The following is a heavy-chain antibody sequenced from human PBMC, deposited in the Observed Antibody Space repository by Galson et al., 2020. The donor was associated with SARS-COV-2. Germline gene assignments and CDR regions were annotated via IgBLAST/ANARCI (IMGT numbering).Heavy chain of an antibody. CDR3: ARAVDTTMATRMDV. CDR1: GGSFSGYF. J-gene: IGHJ6*02. Sequence: SETLSLTCAVYGGSFSGYFWTWIRQPPEKGLEWIGEINHSGITNYDPSLKSRVTISVDTSKKQFSLKLSSVTAADTAVYYCARAVDTTMATRMDVWGQGTTVTVS. V-gene: IGHV4-34*01. D-gene: IGHD5-18*01. CDR2: INHSGIT.